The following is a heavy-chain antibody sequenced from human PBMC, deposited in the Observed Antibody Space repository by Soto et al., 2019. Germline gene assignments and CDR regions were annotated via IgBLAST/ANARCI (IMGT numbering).Heavy chain of an antibody. D-gene: IGHD2-2*01. V-gene: IGHV4-30-2*01. CDR3: ARVPDR. Sequence: QLQLQESGSGLVKPSHTLSLTCAVSGGSLSSGGYSWSWLRQPPGKGLEWIGYIYHSGSTYYNPSLKSRVTISGGRAKNQFPLKLSSVTSADTAVYYCARVPDRWGQGTLGTVSS. CDR2: IYHSGST. J-gene: IGHJ5*02. CDR1: GGSLSSGGYS.